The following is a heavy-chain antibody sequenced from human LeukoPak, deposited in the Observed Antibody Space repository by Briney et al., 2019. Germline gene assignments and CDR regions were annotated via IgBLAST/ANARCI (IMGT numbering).Heavy chain of an antibody. D-gene: IGHD5-12*01. CDR1: GYSISSGYY. Sequence: PSETLSLTCAVSGYSISSGYYWGWIRQPPGKGLEWIGSIYHSGSTYYNPSLKSRVTISVDTSKNQFSLKLSSVTAADTAVYYCARQGSMVATSVFDYWGQGTLVTVSS. V-gene: IGHV4-38-2*01. CDR3: ARQGSMVATSVFDY. CDR2: IYHSGST. J-gene: IGHJ4*02.